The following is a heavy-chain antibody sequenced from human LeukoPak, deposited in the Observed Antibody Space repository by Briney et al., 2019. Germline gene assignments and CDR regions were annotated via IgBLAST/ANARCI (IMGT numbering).Heavy chain of an antibody. Sequence: GGSLRLSCAASGFTFSSYGMSWVRQAPGKGLEWVSAISGSGGSTYYADSVKGRFTISRDNAKNTLYLQMNSLRAEDTAVYYCAKDGVLWFGRPRYYFDYWGQGTLVTVSS. CDR3: AKDGVLWFGRPRYYFDY. CDR2: ISGSGGST. J-gene: IGHJ4*02. D-gene: IGHD3-10*01. CDR1: GFTFSSYG. V-gene: IGHV3-23*01.